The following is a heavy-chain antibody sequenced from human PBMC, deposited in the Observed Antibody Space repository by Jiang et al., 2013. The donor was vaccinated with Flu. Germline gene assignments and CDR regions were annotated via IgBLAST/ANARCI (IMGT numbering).Heavy chain of an antibody. Sequence: SGAEVKKAGATVKISCKVSGYTFTDYNMHWVQQVPGKGLEWMGLVDPEDGKPVYAEKFQGRVTLTADTSTDTAYMELSSLRSEDTAVYYCATDQKVSDIEATGPYNYYYMAFWGKGTTVIV. J-gene: IGHJ6*03. CDR3: ATDQKVSDIEATGPYNYYYMAF. V-gene: IGHV1-69-2*01. CDR1: GYTFTDYN. CDR2: VDPEDGKP. D-gene: IGHD6-13*01.